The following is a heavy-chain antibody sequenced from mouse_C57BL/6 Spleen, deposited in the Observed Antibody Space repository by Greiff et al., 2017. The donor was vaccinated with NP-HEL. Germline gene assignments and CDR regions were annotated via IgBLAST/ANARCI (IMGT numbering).Heavy chain of an antibody. D-gene: IGHD2-5*01. CDR3: ARCSNYEECAMDY. J-gene: IGHJ4*01. Sequence: QVQLQQPGAELVRPGSSVKLSCKASGYTFTSYWMHWVKQRPIQGLEWIGNIDPSDSETHYNQKFKDKATLTVDKSSSTAYMQLSSLTSEDSAVYYCARCSNYEECAMDYWGQGTSVTVSS. CDR1: GYTFTSYW. V-gene: IGHV1-52*01. CDR2: IDPSDSET.